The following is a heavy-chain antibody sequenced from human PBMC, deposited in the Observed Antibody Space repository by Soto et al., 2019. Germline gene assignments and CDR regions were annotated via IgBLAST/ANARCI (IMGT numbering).Heavy chain of an antibody. J-gene: IGHJ3*02. CDR3: ARDGGTTVVSRAFDM. CDR1: GGSISSYY. D-gene: IGHD4-17*01. V-gene: IGHV4-59*01. Sequence: SETLSLTCTVSGGSISSYYWSWIRQPPGKGLEWIGNIYYSGSTNYNPSLKSRVAISVDTSKNQFSLKLSSVTAADTAVYYCARDGGTTVVSRAFDMWGQGTMVTVSS. CDR2: IYYSGST.